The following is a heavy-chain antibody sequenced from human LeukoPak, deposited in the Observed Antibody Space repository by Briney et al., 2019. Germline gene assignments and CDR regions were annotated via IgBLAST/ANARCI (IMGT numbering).Heavy chain of an antibody. V-gene: IGHV3-33*06. J-gene: IGHJ4*02. D-gene: IGHD2-2*01. CDR1: GFTFSAYG. CDR2: IWYDGNNE. Sequence: GGSLRLSCATSGFTFSAYGMHWVRQAPGKGLEWVALIWYDGNNEYYLDSVKGRFTISRDNSKNTLYLQMNSLRAEDTAVYYCAKVFDCSSTSCYAAPLYYFDYWGQGTLVTVSS. CDR3: AKVFDCSSTSCYAAPLYYFDY.